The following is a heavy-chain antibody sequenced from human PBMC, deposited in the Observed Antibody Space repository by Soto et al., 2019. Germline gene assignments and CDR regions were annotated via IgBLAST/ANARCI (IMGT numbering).Heavy chain of an antibody. V-gene: IGHV4-30-4*01. CDR2: IYYSGST. CDR3: ARGGTDIVDRRADWFDP. J-gene: IGHJ5*02. Sequence: SETLSLTCTVSGGSISSGDYYWSWIRQPPGKGLEWIGYIYYSGSTYYNPSLKSRVTISVDTSKNQFSLKLSSVTAADTAVYYCARGGTDIVDRRADWFDPWGQGTLVTVSS. CDR1: GGSISSGDYY. D-gene: IGHD2-15*01.